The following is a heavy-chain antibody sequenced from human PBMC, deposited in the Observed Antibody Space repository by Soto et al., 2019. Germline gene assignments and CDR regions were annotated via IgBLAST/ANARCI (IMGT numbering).Heavy chain of an antibody. D-gene: IGHD3-3*02. CDR1: GGSTSSYNY. V-gene: IGHV4-30-4*01. J-gene: IGHJ4*02. Sequence: PSETLSLTCTDPGGSTSSYNYWSWIRQPAGKGLEWIGQIYYSGNTDYNPSLKSRLAISIDTSKNQFSLKLSSVTAADTAVYFCAREGGESSDGIYYFDSWGQGSLVNGSS. CDR2: IYYSGNT. CDR3: AREGGESSDGIYYFDS.